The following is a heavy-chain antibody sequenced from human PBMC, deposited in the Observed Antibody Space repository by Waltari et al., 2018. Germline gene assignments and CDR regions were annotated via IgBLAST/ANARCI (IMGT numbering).Heavy chain of an antibody. CDR2: INHSGST. CDR1: GGSFSGYY. V-gene: IGHV4-34*01. D-gene: IGHD1-1*01. J-gene: IGHJ6*03. Sequence: QVQLQQWGAGLLKPSETLSLTCAVYGGSFSGYYWSWIRQPPGKGLEWIGEINHSGSTNYNPSLKSRVTISVDTSKNQFSLKLSSVTAADTAVYYCARGRRTTRYMDVWGKGTTVTVSS. CDR3: ARGRRTTRYMDV.